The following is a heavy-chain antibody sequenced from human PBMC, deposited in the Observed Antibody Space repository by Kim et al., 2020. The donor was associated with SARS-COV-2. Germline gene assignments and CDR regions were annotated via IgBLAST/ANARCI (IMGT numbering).Heavy chain of an antibody. V-gene: IGHV3-48*04. CDR1: GFTFSSYN. CDR3: VRENYWALDI. D-gene: IGHD2-15*01. Sequence: GGSLRLSCATSGFTFSSYNMNWVRQAPGKGLEWVSHASGSGTTTKYADSVKGRFTISRDNAKNSLYQQMSGLRAEDKAVYYCVRENYWALDIWGQGAMVTVSS. CDR2: ASGSGTTT. J-gene: IGHJ3*02.